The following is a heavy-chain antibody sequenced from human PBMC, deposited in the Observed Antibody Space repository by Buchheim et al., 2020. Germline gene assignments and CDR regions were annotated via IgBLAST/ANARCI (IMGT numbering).Heavy chain of an antibody. CDR3: ARVPTGYSRKPWYFDL. CDR2: FYDTGSP. D-gene: IGHD5-12*01. J-gene: IGHJ2*01. V-gene: IGHV4-59*01. Sequence: QVQLQESGPGLVKPSETLSLTCNVSGGSISSYFWSWVRQSPGKGLEWIGYFYDTGSPSYNPSLKSRVTISVDTSKNQFSLKLSSVTAADTAVYYCARVPTGYSRKPWYFDLWGRGTL. CDR1: GGSISSYF.